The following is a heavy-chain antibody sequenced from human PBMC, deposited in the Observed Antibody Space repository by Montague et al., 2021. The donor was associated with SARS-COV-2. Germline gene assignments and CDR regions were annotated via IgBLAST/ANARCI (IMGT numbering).Heavy chain of an antibody. CDR1: GFTFNNYA. Sequence: RLSCAASGFTFNNYAMNWVRQAPGKGLEWVSVIASGGRSTFYADSVKGRFTISRDNSKDTLYLQMYSLRPEDTAIYYCAKDPVPVAGRYFDYWGQGTLVTVSS. J-gene: IGHJ4*02. D-gene: IGHD6-19*01. V-gene: IGHV3-23*03. CDR3: AKDPVPVAGRYFDY. CDR2: IASGGRST.